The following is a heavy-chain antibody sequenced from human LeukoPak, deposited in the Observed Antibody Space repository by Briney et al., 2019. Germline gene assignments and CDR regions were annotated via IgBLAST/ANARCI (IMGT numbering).Heavy chain of an antibody. D-gene: IGHD3-3*01. CDR3: ARGDDFWSGTLRFDP. CDR2: ISSSSSYI. J-gene: IGHJ5*02. V-gene: IGHV3-21*01. Sequence: TGGSLRLSCAASGFTFSSYSMNWARQAPGKGLEWVSSISSSSSYIYYADSVKGRFTISRDNAKNSLYLQMNSLRAEDTAVYYCARGDDFWSGTLRFDPWGQGTLVTVSS. CDR1: GFTFSSYS.